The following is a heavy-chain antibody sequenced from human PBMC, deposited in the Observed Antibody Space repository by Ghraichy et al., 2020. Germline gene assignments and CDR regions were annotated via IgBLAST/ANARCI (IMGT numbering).Heavy chain of an antibody. V-gene: IGHV3-21*01. J-gene: IGHJ6*02. Sequence: GGSLRLSCAASGFTFSSSSMNWVRQAPGKGLEWVSSISSSSSYIYYADSVKGRFTISRDNAKNSLYLQMNSLRAEDTAVYYCARDFNYYYYYGMDVWGQGTTVTLSS. CDR2: ISSSSSYI. CDR1: GFTFSSSS. CDR3: ARDFNYYYYYGMDV.